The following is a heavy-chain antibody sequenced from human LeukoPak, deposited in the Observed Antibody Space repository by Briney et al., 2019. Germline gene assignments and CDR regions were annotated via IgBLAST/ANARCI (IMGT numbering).Heavy chain of an antibody. CDR3: ARDLGVGATLGAFDI. CDR1: GYTFTSYA. V-gene: IGHV7-4-1*02. J-gene: IGHJ3*02. CDR2: INTDTGNP. D-gene: IGHD1-26*01. Sequence: ASVKVSCKASGYTFTSYAMNWVRQAPGQGLEWMGWINTDTGNPTYAQGFTGRFVFSLDTSVSTAYLQISSLKAEDTAVYYCARDLGVGATLGAFDIWGQGTMVTVSS.